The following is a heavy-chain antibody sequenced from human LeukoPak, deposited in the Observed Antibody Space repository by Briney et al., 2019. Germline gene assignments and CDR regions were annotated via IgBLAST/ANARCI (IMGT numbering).Heavy chain of an antibody. D-gene: IGHD3-22*01. Sequence: GGSLRLSCAASGFTFSSCAMSWVRQAPGKGLEWVSAISGSGGSTYYADSVKGRFTISRDNSKNTLYLQMNSLRAEDTAVYYCAAEVPPYYYDSSGYVYWGQGTLVTVSS. CDR3: AAEVPPYYYDSSGYVY. CDR1: GFTFSSCA. J-gene: IGHJ4*02. V-gene: IGHV3-23*01. CDR2: ISGSGGST.